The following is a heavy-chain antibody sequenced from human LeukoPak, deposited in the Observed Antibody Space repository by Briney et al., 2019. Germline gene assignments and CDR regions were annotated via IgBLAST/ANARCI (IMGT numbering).Heavy chain of an antibody. D-gene: IGHD3-10*01. V-gene: IGHV4-38-2*02. J-gene: IGHJ4*02. CDR2: IYHSGST. CDR3: ARGGELLWFGEVY. Sequence: SETLSLTCTVSSYSISSGYYWGWIRQPPGKGLEWIGSIYHSGSTYYNPSLKSRVTISVDTSKNQFSLKLSSVTAADTAVYYCARGGELLWFGEVYWGQGTLVTVSS. CDR1: SYSISSGYY.